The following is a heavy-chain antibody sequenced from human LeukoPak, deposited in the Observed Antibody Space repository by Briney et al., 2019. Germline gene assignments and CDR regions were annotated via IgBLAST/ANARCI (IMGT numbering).Heavy chain of an antibody. CDR1: GFTFSSYW. V-gene: IGHV3-7*01. D-gene: IGHD6-19*01. Sequence: PGGSLRLSCAASGFTFSSYWMTWVRQAPGKGLEWVANIKQDGSETYYVDSVKGRFTISRDNAKNSLYLQMNSLRAKDTAVYYCARDNIPRYSSGLDYFDYWGQGTLVTVSS. J-gene: IGHJ4*02. CDR2: IKQDGSET. CDR3: ARDNIPRYSSGLDYFDY.